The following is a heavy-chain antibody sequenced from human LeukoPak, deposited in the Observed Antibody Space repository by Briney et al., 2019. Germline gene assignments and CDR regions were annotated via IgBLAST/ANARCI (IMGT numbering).Heavy chain of an antibody. Sequence: GGSLRLSCAASGFTFSNYGMHWVRQAPGKGLQWVALIWYDGSNKDYADSVKGRFTISRDNSENTLYLQMNSLRAEDTAVYYCARDFGSRYFDLWGRGTLVTVSS. CDR3: ARDFGSRYFDL. J-gene: IGHJ2*01. V-gene: IGHV3-33*01. D-gene: IGHD3-3*01. CDR1: GFTFSNYG. CDR2: IWYDGSNK.